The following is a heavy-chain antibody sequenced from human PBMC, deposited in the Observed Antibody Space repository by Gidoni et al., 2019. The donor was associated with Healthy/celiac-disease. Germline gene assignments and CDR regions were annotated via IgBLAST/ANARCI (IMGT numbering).Heavy chain of an antibody. Sequence: QVQLQQWGAGLLKPSETLSLTCAVYGGSFSGYYWSWIRQPPGKGLEWIGEINHSGSTNYNPSLKSRVTISVDTSKNQFSLKLSSVTAADTAVYYCARAVKRWLQLGLYYFDYWGQGTLVTVSS. CDR1: GGSFSGYY. V-gene: IGHV4-34*01. J-gene: IGHJ4*02. CDR3: ARAVKRWLQLGLYYFDY. CDR2: INHSGST. D-gene: IGHD5-12*01.